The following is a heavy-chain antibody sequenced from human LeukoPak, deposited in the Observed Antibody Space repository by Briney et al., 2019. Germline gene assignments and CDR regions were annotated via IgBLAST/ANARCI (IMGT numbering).Heavy chain of an antibody. CDR1: GFTFSTSW. CDR3: AKDQRWESPHYLDS. CDR2: IKQDGSEK. V-gene: IGHV3-7*01. J-gene: IGHJ4*02. D-gene: IGHD1-26*01. Sequence: GGSLRLSCAASGFTFSTSWMTWVRQAPGKGLEWVVNIKQDGSEKYYVDSVKGRFTVSRDNAKNSLYLQMNSLRAEDTAGYYCAKDQRWESPHYLDSWGQGTLVAVSS.